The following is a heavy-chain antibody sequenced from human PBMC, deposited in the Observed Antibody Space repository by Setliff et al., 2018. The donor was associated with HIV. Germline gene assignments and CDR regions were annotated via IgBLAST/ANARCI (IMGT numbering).Heavy chain of an antibody. CDR2: ISSSSSTI. V-gene: IGHV3-48*01. CDR1: GFTFSSYS. J-gene: IGHJ5*02. D-gene: IGHD6-13*01. CDR3: ASTSSSWRGDWFDP. Sequence: HPGGSLRLSCAASGFTFSSYSMNWVRQAPGKGLEWVSYISSSSSTIYYADSVKGRFTISRDNAKNSLYLQMNSLRAEDTALYYCASTSSSWRGDWFDPWGQGTLVTVSS.